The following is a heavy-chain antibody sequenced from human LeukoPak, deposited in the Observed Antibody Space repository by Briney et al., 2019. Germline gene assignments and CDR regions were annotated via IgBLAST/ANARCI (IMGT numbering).Heavy chain of an antibody. J-gene: IGHJ4*02. V-gene: IGHV3-74*01. CDR2: ISPTGSTT. CDR3: ARGPNSNWSGLDF. CDR1: GFSFSGHW. Sequence: GGSLRLSCTASGFSFSGHWMHWARQLPGKGLVWVSRISPTGSTTSNADSVKGRFTVSRDNAKNTLYLQVNNLRAEDTAVYYCARGPNSNWSGLDFWGQGTLLTVSS. D-gene: IGHD6-6*01.